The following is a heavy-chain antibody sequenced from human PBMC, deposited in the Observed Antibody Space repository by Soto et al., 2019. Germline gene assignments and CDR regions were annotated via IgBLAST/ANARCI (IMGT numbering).Heavy chain of an antibody. J-gene: IGHJ3*02. CDR3: SIQVYQMHDAFDI. Sequence: ASVKVSCKASGYTFTSYGISWVRQAPGQGLEWMGWISAYNGNTNYAQKLQGRVTMTTDTSTSTAYMELRSLRSDDTAVYYCSIQVYQMHDAFDIWGQGIMVNVSS. D-gene: IGHD2-2*01. CDR2: ISAYNGNT. CDR1: GYTFTSYG. V-gene: IGHV1-18*01.